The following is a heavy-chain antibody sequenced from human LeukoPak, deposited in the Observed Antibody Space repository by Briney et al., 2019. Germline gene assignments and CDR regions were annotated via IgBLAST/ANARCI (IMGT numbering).Heavy chain of an antibody. CDR2: IWYDGSNK. CDR1: GFTFSSYG. D-gene: IGHD5-18*01. Sequence: GRSLRLSCAASGFTFSSYGMHWVRQAPGKGLEWVALIWYDGSNKYCADSVKGRFTISRDNSKNTMYLQMNSLRAEDTAVYYCARVGVDTAMALDTGYYYGMDVWGQGTTVTVSS. CDR3: ARVGVDTAMALDTGYYYGMDV. J-gene: IGHJ6*02. V-gene: IGHV3-33*01.